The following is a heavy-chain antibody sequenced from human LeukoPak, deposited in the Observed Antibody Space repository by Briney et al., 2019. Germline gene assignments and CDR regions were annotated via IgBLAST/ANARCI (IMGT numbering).Heavy chain of an antibody. V-gene: IGHV4-38-2*02. CDR3: ARNAGYYYYYMDV. J-gene: IGHJ6*03. CDR1: GYSISSGYF. Sequence: SETLSLTCSISGYSISSGYFWGWIRQPPGKGMEWIGNIHHDGITYYNPSLKSRVTISLDPSKNQFSLKLTSVAAADTALYHCARNAGYYYYYMDVWGKGTTVTVSS. CDR2: IHHDGIT.